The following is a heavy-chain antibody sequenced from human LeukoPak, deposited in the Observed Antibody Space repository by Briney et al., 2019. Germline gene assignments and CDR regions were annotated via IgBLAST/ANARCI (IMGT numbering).Heavy chain of an antibody. V-gene: IGHV1-18*01. CDR1: GYIFTSYG. D-gene: IGHD2-2*01. Sequence: ASVKVSCKACGYIFTSYGISWVRQAPGQGLEWMGWIRAYNGNTNYAQMLQGRVTMTTDTSTSTAYIELRSLRSDDTAVYYCARDSALDDIVVVPAAIDWFDPWGQGTLVTVSS. CDR2: IRAYNGNT. J-gene: IGHJ5*02. CDR3: ARDSALDDIVVVPAAIDWFDP.